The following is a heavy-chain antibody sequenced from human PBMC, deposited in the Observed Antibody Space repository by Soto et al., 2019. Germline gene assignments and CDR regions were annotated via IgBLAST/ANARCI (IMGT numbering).Heavy chain of an antibody. Sequence: LSLTCAFSGGSISSGGYSWSWIRQPPGKGLEWIGYIYHSGSTHYNPSLKSRVTISVDRSKNQFSLKLSSVTAADTAVYYCARGGSSWQNWFDPWGQGTLVTVPS. D-gene: IGHD6-13*01. CDR2: IYHSGST. CDR1: GGSISSGGYS. J-gene: IGHJ5*02. CDR3: ARGGSSWQNWFDP. V-gene: IGHV4-30-2*01.